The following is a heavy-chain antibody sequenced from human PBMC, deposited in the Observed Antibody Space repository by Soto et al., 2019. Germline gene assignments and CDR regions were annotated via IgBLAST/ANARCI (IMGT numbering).Heavy chain of an antibody. J-gene: IGHJ6*04. Sequence: ASVKVSCKASGGTFSSYAISWVRQAPGQGLEWMGWISAYNGNTNYAQKLQGRVTMTTDTSTSTAYMELRSLRSDDTAVYYCARGSITIFGVVLMDVWGKGTTVTVSS. D-gene: IGHD3-3*01. CDR1: GGTFSSYA. CDR3: ARGSITIFGVVLMDV. V-gene: IGHV1-18*01. CDR2: ISAYNGNT.